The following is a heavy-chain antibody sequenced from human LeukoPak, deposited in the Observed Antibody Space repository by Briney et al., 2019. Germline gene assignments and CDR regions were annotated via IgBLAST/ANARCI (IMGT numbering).Heavy chain of an antibody. D-gene: IGHD1-26*01. CDR2: LYYGGST. Sequence: SSETLSLTCTVSGGSIGTYYWSWIRQSPGKGLEWIGYLYYGGSTNYNPSLKSRVTMSLDTSKNQFSLKLSSVTAADTAVYYCARDGVGTTVGDFDYWGQGTLVTVSS. CDR1: GGSIGTYY. CDR3: ARDGVGTTVGDFDY. J-gene: IGHJ4*02. V-gene: IGHV4-59*01.